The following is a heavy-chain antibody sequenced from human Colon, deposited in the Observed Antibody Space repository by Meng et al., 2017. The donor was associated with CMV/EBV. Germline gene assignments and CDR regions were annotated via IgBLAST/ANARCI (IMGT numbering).Heavy chain of an antibody. CDR1: GGTFSSYT. J-gene: IGHJ5*02. V-gene: IGHV1-69*02. Sequence: SVKVSCKASGGTFSSYTISWVRQAPGQGLEWMGRIIPILGIANYAQKFQGRVTITADKSTSTAYMELSSLRSEDTAVYYCAGERAFGVPGRRGPNWFDPWGLGTLVTVSS. CDR3: AGERAFGVPGRRGPNWFDP. D-gene: IGHD2-8*01. CDR2: IIPILGIA.